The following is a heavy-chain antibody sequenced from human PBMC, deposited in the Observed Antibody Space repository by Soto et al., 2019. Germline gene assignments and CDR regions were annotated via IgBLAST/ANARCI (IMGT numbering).Heavy chain of an antibody. CDR2: IYHSGST. V-gene: IGHV4-38-2*02. Sequence: PSETLSLTCAVSGYSISIGYYWGCIRQPPGKGLEWIGSIYHSGSTYYNPSLKSRVTISVDTSKNQFSLKLSSVTAADTAVYYCARDAPAGVAAAGTEYNWFDPWGQGTLVTVS. J-gene: IGHJ5*02. CDR3: ARDAPAGVAAAGTEYNWFDP. CDR1: GYSISIGYY. D-gene: IGHD6-13*01.